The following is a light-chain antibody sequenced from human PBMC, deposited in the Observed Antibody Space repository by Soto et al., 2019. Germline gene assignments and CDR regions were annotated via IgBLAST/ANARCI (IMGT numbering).Light chain of an antibody. CDR3: QQGNSFPRT. V-gene: IGKV1-12*01. CDR2: GSS. CDR1: QYIGTW. J-gene: IGKJ1*01. Sequence: DVQMTQSPGAVSASVGGACTSACRASQYIGTWLAWYQQKPGKAPNLLIYGSSTLQTGVPSRFTGSGSGTDFTLTITSLQPEDFATYFCQQGNSFPRTFGQGTKVDIK.